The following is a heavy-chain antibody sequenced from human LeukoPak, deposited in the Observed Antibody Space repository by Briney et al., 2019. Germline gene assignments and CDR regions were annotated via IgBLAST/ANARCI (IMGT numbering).Heavy chain of an antibody. CDR2: IYYSGST. V-gene: IGHV4-39*01. CDR1: GGSISSSSYY. J-gene: IGHJ3*02. CDR3: AWSSSSLSPRAFDI. D-gene: IGHD2-2*01. Sequence: SETLSLTCTVSGGSISSSSYYWGWIRQPPGKGLEWIGSIYYSGSTYYNPSLKSRVTISVDTSKNQFSLKLSSVTAADTAVYYCAWSSSSLSPRAFDIWGQGTMVTVSS.